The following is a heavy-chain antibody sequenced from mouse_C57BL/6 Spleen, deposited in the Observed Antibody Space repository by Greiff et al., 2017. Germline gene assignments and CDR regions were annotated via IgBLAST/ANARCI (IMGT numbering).Heavy chain of an antibody. CDR3: ARVPSTVVEEFAY. Sequence: EVKLQESGAELVKPGASVKISCKASGYAFSSYWMNWVKQSNGKSLEWIGVINPNYGTTSYNQKFKGKATLTVDQSSSTAYMQLNSLTSEDSAVYYCARVPSTVVEEFAYWGQGTLVTVSA. J-gene: IGHJ3*01. V-gene: IGHV1-39*01. CDR2: INPNYGTT. CDR1: GYAFSSYW. D-gene: IGHD1-1*01.